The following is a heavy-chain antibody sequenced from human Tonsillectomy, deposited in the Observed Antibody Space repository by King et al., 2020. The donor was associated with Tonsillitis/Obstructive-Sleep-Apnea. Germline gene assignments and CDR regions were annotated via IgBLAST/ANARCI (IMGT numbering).Heavy chain of an antibody. CDR1: GFTFSSYG. V-gene: IGHV3-33*01. CDR2: IWYDGSNK. Sequence: VQLVESGGGVVQPGRSLRLSCAASGFTFSSYGMHWVRQAPGKGLEWVAVIWYDGSNKYYADSVKGRFTISRDNSKNTLYLQMNSLRAEDTAVYYCARGEYDGSSTSFYGGAFWYFDLWGRGTLVTVSS. D-gene: IGHD2-2*01. J-gene: IGHJ2*01. CDR3: ARGEYDGSSTSFYGGAFWYFDL.